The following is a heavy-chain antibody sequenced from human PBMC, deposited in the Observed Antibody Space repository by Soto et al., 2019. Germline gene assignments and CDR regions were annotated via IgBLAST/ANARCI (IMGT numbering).Heavy chain of an antibody. D-gene: IGHD3-22*01. J-gene: IGHJ5*02. CDR1: GFIFSSYN. CDR3: AWEGYYFESSVHPPWFDP. CDR2: ISSSGSYI. V-gene: IGHV3-21*01. Sequence: EVRLVESGGGLVQPGGSLRLSCAASGFIFSSYNINWVRQTPGKGLEWVSSISSSGSYIFYADSVKGRFNISRDNAKKSRYLQMNRLSDEDAAVYYCAWEGYYFESSVHPPWFDPWGQGTLVTVSS.